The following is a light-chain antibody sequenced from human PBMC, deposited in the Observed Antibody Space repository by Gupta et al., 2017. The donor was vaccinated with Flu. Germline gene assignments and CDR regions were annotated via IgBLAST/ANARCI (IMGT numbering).Light chain of an antibody. CDR1: QRVTSY. CDR2: AAS. Sequence: IQVTQSPSSLSASVGDTVAISCRTSQRVTSYVTWYLQRPGESPRRLVYAASSLAMGVPSRFSGSGSGADFTLTIRSLQPEDFGVNHCRQTYGYPWTFGQGTKVEMK. CDR3: RQTYGYPWT. J-gene: IGKJ1*01. V-gene: IGKV1-39*01.